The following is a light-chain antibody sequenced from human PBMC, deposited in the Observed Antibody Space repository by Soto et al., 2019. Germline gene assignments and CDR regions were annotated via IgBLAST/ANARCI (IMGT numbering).Light chain of an antibody. CDR3: ATWDDSLNGFYV. V-gene: IGLV1-47*01. J-gene: IGLJ1*01. CDR2: RNN. CDR1: TSNIGSNY. Sequence: SVLTQPPSASGTPGQRVTISASGSTSNIGSNYVYWYQQLPGTAPKLLIYRNNQRPSGVPDRFSGSKSGTSASLAISGLRSDDEADYFCATWDDSLNGFYVFGTGTKVTVL.